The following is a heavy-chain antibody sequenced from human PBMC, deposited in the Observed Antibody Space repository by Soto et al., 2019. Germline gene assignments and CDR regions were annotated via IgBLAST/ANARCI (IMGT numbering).Heavy chain of an antibody. CDR3: AKDRRLRGFDY. Sequence: GGSLRLSCAASGFTFSSYGMHWVRQAPGKGLEWVAVISYDGSNKYYADSVKGRFTISRDNSKNTLYLQMNSLRAEDTAVYYCAKDRRLRGFDYWGQGTLVTVSS. J-gene: IGHJ4*02. CDR2: ISYDGSNK. D-gene: IGHD2-21*02. V-gene: IGHV3-30*18. CDR1: GFTFSSYG.